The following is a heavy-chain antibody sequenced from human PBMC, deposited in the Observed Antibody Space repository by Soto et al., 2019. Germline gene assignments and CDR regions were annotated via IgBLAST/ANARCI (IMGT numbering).Heavy chain of an antibody. CDR3: ASHPVDPMGPPFDY. V-gene: IGHV1-69*02. CDR1: GGTFSSYT. D-gene: IGHD2-15*01. Sequence: SVKVSCKASGGTFSSYTISWVRQAPGQGLEWMGRIIPILGIANYAQKFQGRVTITADKSTSTAYMELSSLRSEDTAVYYCASHPVDPMGPPFDYWGQGILVTVSS. CDR2: IIPILGIA. J-gene: IGHJ4*02.